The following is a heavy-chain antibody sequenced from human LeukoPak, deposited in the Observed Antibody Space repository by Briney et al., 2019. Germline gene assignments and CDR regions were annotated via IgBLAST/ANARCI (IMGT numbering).Heavy chain of an antibody. V-gene: IGHV1-18*01. CDR2: ISAYNGNT. Sequence: GASVKVSCKASGYTFTSYGISWVRQAPGQGLEWMGWISAYNGNTNYAQKLQGRVTITADESTSTAYMELSSLRSEDTAVYYCARDGGSRGSGYYYGMDVWGQGTTVTVSS. D-gene: IGHD6-25*01. J-gene: IGHJ6*02. CDR3: ARDGGSRGSGYYYGMDV. CDR1: GYTFTSYG.